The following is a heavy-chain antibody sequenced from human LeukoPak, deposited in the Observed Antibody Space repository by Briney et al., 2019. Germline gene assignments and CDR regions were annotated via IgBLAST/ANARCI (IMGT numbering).Heavy chain of an antibody. V-gene: IGHV1-46*01. CDR1: GYTFTNCY. J-gene: IGHJ4*02. D-gene: IGHD6-13*01. CDR3: ASSLAAAGYYFDY. Sequence: APVKVSCKASGYTFTNCYMHWVRQAPGQGLEWMGIINPGGGSTSYAQKFQGRVTMTRDTSTSTVYMELSSLRSEDTAVYYCASSLAAAGYYFDYWGQRTLVTVSS. CDR2: INPGGGST.